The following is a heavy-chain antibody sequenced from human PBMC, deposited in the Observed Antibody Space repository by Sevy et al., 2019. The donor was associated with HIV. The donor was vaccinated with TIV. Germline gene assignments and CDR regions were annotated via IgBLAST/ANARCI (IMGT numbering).Heavy chain of an antibody. D-gene: IGHD1-26*01. CDR3: ARDHASGTWGAFDI. Sequence: GGSLRLSCAASGFIVSSNYMSWVRQAPGKGLEWVSVIYSGGSTYYADSVKGRFTISRDNSKNTLYLQMNSLRAEDTAVYYCARDHASGTWGAFDIWGQGTMVTVSS. CDR1: GFIVSSNY. J-gene: IGHJ3*02. V-gene: IGHV3-53*01. CDR2: IYSGGST.